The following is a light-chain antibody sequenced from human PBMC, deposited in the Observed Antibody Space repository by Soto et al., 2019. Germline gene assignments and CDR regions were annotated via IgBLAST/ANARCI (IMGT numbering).Light chain of an antibody. Sequence: QSALTQPASVSGSPGQSITISCTGTSSDVGSYNLVSWYQQHPGKAPKLMIYEGSKRPSGVSNRFSGSKSGNTASLTISGLQAEDEALYFCSSYIKSTTRRMVFGGGTQLTVL. CDR2: EGS. J-gene: IGLJ2*01. CDR1: SSDVGSYNL. CDR3: SSYIKSTTRRMV. V-gene: IGLV2-14*02.